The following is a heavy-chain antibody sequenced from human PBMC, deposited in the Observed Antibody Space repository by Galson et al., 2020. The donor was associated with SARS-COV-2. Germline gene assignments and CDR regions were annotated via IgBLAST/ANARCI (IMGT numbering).Heavy chain of an antibody. CDR1: GGTFSSYA. D-gene: IGHD5-18*01. CDR3: ARDRGYSYGYEHYYYYYMDV. J-gene: IGHJ6*03. Sequence: KISCKASGGTFSSYAISWVRQAPGQGLEWMGGIIPILGIANYEQKFQGRVTITADKSTSTAYMELSSLRSEDTAVYYCARDRGYSYGYEHYYYYYMDVWGKGTTVTVSS. V-gene: IGHV1-69*10. CDR2: IIPILGIA.